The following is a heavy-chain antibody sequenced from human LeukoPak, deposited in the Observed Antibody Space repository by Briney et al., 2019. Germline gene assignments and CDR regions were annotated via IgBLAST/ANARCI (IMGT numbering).Heavy chain of an antibody. CDR3: ARQQLGRVLDYYYYMDV. CDR1: GYSFTSYW. CDR2: IYPGDSDT. J-gene: IGHJ6*03. D-gene: IGHD6-6*01. Sequence: GESLKISCKGSGYSFTSYWIGWVRQMPGKGLEWMGIIYPGDSDTRYSPSFQGQVTISADKSISTAYLQWSSLKASDTAMYYCARQQLGRVLDYYYYMDVWGKGTTVTVSS. V-gene: IGHV5-51*01.